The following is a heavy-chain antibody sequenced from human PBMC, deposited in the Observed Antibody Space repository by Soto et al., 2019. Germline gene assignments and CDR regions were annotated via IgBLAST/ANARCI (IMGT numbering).Heavy chain of an antibody. V-gene: IGHV3-7*01. D-gene: IGHD3-16*01. CDR1: GFTFSRYW. CDR2: IKQDGTEK. J-gene: IGHJ3*02. Sequence: PGGSLRLSCAASGFTFSRYWMNWVRQAPGKGLEWVANIKQDGTEKNYVDSVKGRFTISRDNAKNSLYLQMDSLSAEDTAVYFCERGDNHMITGMDSFDIWGQRKLVTVS. CDR3: ERGDNHMITGMDSFDI.